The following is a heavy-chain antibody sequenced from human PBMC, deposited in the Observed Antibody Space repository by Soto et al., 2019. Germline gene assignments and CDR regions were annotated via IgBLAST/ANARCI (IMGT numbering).Heavy chain of an antibody. CDR3: ARGVRDGYNLPPTKPPDY. CDR1: GGSISSYY. J-gene: IGHJ4*02. Sequence: SETLSLTCTVSGGSISSYYWNWIRQPPGKGLEWIGYIYYSGSTNYSPSLNSRVTISVGTSKNQFSLKLRSVTAADTAVYYCARGVRDGYNLPPTKPPDYWGQGTLVTVSS. D-gene: IGHD5-12*01. V-gene: IGHV4-59*01. CDR2: IYYSGST.